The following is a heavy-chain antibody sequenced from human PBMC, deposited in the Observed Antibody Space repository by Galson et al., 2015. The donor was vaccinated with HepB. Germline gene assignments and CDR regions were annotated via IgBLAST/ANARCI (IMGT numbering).Heavy chain of an antibody. D-gene: IGHD3-22*01. Sequence: SLRLSCAASGFTFSSYAMHWVRQAPGKGLEWVAVISYDGSNKYYADSVKGRFTISRDNSKDTLCLQMNSLRAEDTAVYYCARDLRRGTMIVDLFDYWGQGTLVTVSS. V-gene: IGHV3-30*04. CDR3: ARDLRRGTMIVDLFDY. J-gene: IGHJ4*02. CDR1: GFTFSSYA. CDR2: ISYDGSNK.